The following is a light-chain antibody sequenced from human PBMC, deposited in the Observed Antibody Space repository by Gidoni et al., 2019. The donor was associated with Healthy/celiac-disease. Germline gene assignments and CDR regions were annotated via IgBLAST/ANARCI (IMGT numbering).Light chain of an antibody. CDR2: AAS. CDR3: QKYNSSPRT. J-gene: IGKJ1*01. V-gene: IGKV1-27*01. Sequence: DIQMPQPPSSLSASVGDRATITCRASQGLSNYLAWYQQKPGKVPKLLIYAASTLPSGVPSRFSGSGSGTDFTLTISSLQPEDVATYYCQKYNSSPRTFGQGTKVEIK. CDR1: QGLSNY.